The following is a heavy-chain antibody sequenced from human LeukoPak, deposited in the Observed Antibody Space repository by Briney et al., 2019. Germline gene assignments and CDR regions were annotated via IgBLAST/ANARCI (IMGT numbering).Heavy chain of an antibody. CDR3: VRGGRSPVPGGYYFDS. Sequence: PGRSLRLSCAASGFPFTDYWMHWVRQVPGKGLVWVSRLNSDETSSRHADSVKGRFTISRDNAKNTLYLQMSSLRTDDTAVYYCVRGGRSPVPGGYYFDSWGRGTLVTVSS. CDR1: GFPFTDYW. CDR2: LNSDETSS. D-gene: IGHD1-14*01. V-gene: IGHV3-74*01. J-gene: IGHJ4*02.